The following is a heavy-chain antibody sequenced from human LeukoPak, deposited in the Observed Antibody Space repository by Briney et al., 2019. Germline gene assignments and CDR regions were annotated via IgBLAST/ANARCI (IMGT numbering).Heavy chain of an antibody. D-gene: IGHD1-26*01. V-gene: IGHV3-7*01. J-gene: IGHJ4*02. CDR2: VRPDGREQ. CDR1: GFTFNTYW. CDR3: AKDEAGATTFDY. Sequence: PGGSLRLSCSASGFTFNTYWMSWVRQAPGKGLQWVANVRPDGREQRYVDSVKGRFTISRDNAKNSLYLEMNSLRAEDTAVYYCAKDEAGATTFDYWGQGTLVTVSS.